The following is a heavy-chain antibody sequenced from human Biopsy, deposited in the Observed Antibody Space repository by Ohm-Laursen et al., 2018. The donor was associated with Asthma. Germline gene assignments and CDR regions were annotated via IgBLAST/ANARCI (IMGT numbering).Heavy chain of an antibody. D-gene: IGHD1-26*01. V-gene: IGHV3-23*01. J-gene: IGHJ6*02. Sequence: SLRLSCAASGITFSTYAMNWVRQAPGRGLEWVSSISGNGDNTHYSDSVQGRFIISRDNSKNTLYLQMNSLRVEDTAIYFCAKDKVGAANSYQYGMDVWGQGTTVTVSS. CDR2: ISGNGDNT. CDR1: GITFSTYA. CDR3: AKDKVGAANSYQYGMDV.